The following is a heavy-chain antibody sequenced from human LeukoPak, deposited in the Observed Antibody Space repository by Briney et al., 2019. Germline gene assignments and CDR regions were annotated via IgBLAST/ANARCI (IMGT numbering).Heavy chain of an antibody. D-gene: IGHD5-18*01. CDR3: ARTPRGYSYGYGFDY. V-gene: IGHV3-48*02. CDR2: ISDSGATK. Sequence: GGSLRLSCAASGFTFSSYSMTWVRQAPGRGLEWISYISDSGATKHYADSVGGRFTISRDNAKNSLYLQMDSLRDEDTAVYYCARTPRGYSYGYGFDYWGQGILVTVSS. CDR1: GFTFSSYS. J-gene: IGHJ4*02.